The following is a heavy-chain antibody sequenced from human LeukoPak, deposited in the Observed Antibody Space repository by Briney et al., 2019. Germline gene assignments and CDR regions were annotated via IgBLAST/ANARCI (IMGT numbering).Heavy chain of an antibody. CDR1: GGSISSGGYY. D-gene: IGHD3-22*01. CDR2: IYHSGST. J-gene: IGHJ4*02. V-gene: IGHV4-30-2*01. Sequence: SETLSLTCTVSGGSISSGGYYWSWIRQPPGKGLEWIGYIYHSGSTYYNPSLKSRVTISVDRSKNQFSLKLSSVTAADTAVYYCARAYVYYDSSGYPFDYWGQGTLVTVSS. CDR3: ARAYVYYDSSGYPFDY.